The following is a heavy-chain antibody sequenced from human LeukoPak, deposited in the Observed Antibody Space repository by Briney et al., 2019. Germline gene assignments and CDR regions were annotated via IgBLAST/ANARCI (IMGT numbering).Heavy chain of an antibody. Sequence: GASVKVSCKASGYTFTSYDINWVRQATGQGLEWMGWINPNSGNTGYAQKFQGRVTMTRNTSISTAYMELSSLRSEDTAVYYCGILPFIPYYYYYMDVWGKGTTVTVSS. V-gene: IGHV1-8*01. CDR2: INPNSGNT. CDR3: GILPFIPYYYYYMDV. CDR1: GYTFTSYD. D-gene: IGHD3-16*01. J-gene: IGHJ6*03.